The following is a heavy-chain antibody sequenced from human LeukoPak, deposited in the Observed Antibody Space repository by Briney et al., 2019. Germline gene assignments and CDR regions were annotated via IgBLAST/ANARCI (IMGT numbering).Heavy chain of an antibody. J-gene: IGHJ4*02. CDR2: INPSGGST. CDR3: ARETAVAGGFDY. D-gene: IGHD6-19*01. Sequence: ASVKVSCKASGYTFTSYYMHWVRQAPGQGPEWMGIINPSGGSTSYAQKFQGRVTTTRDTSTSTVYMELSSLRSEDTAVYYCARETAVAGGFDYWGQGTLVTVSS. CDR1: GYTFTSYY. V-gene: IGHV1-46*03.